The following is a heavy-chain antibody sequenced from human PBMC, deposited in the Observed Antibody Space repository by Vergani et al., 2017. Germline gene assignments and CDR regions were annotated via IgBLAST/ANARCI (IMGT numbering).Heavy chain of an antibody. CDR1: GYTFTGHY. D-gene: IGHD3-9*01. CDR2: ISPDGFST. V-gene: IGHV1-46*03. Sequence: QVQLVQSGAEVKKPGASVKVSCKASGYTFTGHYIHWVRQAPEQGLEWVGVISPDGFSTFYAQKFQGRVTITRDTSTSTVYVEVTSLRSDDTAVYYCAREPPLTGFFDYWGQGTLVTVSS. CDR3: AREPPLTGFFDY. J-gene: IGHJ4*02.